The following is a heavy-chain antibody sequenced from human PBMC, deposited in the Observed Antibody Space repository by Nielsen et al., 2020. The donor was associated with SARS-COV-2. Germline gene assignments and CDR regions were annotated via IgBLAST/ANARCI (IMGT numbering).Heavy chain of an antibody. Sequence: GESLKISCAASGFTFSSYGMHWVRQAPGKGLEWVAVISYDGSNKYYADSVKGRFTISRDNSKNTLYLQMNSLRAEDTAMYHCARGSSSWTQYKYGMDVWGQGTTVTVSS. V-gene: IGHV3-30*03. D-gene: IGHD6-13*01. CDR2: ISYDGSNK. CDR3: ARGSSSWTQYKYGMDV. CDR1: GFTFSSYG. J-gene: IGHJ6*02.